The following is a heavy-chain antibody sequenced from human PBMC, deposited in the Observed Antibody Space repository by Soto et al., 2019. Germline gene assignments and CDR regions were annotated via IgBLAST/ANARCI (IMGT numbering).Heavy chain of an antibody. J-gene: IGHJ5*01. D-gene: IGHD3-22*01. CDR2: ISGSGGST. CDR3: AKGSTTIVSSGINWFDS. V-gene: IGHV3-23*01. Sequence: EVQLLESGGGLVQPGGSPRLSCAASGLTFSNYAMSWVRQAPGKGLEWVSSISGSGGSTYYADSVKGRFTISRDNSKNSLYLQMNSLRAEDTAIYYCAKGSTTIVSSGINWFDSWGQGTLVTVSS. CDR1: GLTFSNYA.